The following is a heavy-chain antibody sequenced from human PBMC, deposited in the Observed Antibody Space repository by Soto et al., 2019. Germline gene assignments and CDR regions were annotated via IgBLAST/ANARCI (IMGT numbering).Heavy chain of an antibody. Sequence: GGSLRLSCAASGFTFSSFWMDWVRQAPGKGLEWVANINPDGSEKHYVDSVKGRFTISRDNARNSLYLQMSSLTAEDSALYYCSRSLNAWGQGTRVTAPQ. J-gene: IGHJ5*02. V-gene: IGHV3-7*01. CDR2: INPDGSEK. CDR1: GFTFSSFW. CDR3: SRSLNA.